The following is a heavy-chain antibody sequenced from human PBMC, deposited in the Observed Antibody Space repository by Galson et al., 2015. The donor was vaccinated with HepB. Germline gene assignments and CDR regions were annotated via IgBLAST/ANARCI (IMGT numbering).Heavy chain of an antibody. J-gene: IGHJ6*02. CDR1: GGSISSGGYY. CDR3: AREGGKRTVNYYYYGMDV. Sequence: LSLTCTVSGGSISSGGYYWSWIRQHPGKGLEWIGYIYYSGSTYYNPSLKSRVTISVDTSKNQFSLKLSSVTAADTAVYYCAREGGKRTVNYYYYGMDVWGQGTTVTVSS. CDR2: IYYSGST. V-gene: IGHV4-31*03. D-gene: IGHD4-11*01.